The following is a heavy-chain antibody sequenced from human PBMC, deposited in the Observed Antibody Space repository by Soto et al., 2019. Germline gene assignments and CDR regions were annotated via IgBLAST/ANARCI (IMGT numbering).Heavy chain of an antibody. Sequence: QVQLQESGPGLVKPSQTLSLICTVSGGSINSGGYYWSWIRQHPGKGLEWIGYIYYSGSAYYNPSLKSRVTIXXDXSXXQFSLKLSSVTAADTAAYYCARDHAGFGGSWGMDVWGQGTTVTVSS. CDR1: GGSINSGGYY. CDR2: IYYSGSA. D-gene: IGHD3-10*01. V-gene: IGHV4-31*03. CDR3: ARDHAGFGGSWGMDV. J-gene: IGHJ6*02.